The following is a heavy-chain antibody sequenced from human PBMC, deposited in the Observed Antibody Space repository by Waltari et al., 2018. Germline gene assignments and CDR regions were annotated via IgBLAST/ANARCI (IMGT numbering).Heavy chain of an antibody. CDR3: AKGQFSTTSGCDY. CDR1: GFAFKSFE. CDR2: ISISGSAI. D-gene: IGHD6-6*01. V-gene: IGHV3-48*03. J-gene: IGHJ4*02. Sequence: EVQLVESGGGLGQPGGSLRLSCAASGFAFKSFEMHWVRQAPGKGLEWVSHISISGSAIYHADSVKGRFTISRDNAKNSLYLQMNNLGVDDTAIYYCAKGQFSTTSGCDYWGQGTLVTVSS.